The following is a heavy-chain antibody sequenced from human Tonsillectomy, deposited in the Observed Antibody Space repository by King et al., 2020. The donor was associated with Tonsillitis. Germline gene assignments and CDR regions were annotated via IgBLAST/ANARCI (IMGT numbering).Heavy chain of an antibody. CDR1: GFTFSSYA. CDR3: ARSPRGYSYSYWYFDL. D-gene: IGHD5-18*01. V-gene: IGHV3-23*04. Sequence: VQLVESGGGLVQPGGSLRLSCAASGFTFSSYAMSWVRQAPGKGLEWVSTISGSGDSTYYADSVKGRFAISRDRAKKTQSLQMNSLSAQDTAVFYCARSPRGYSYSYWYFDLWGRGTVITVSS. CDR2: ISGSGDST. J-gene: IGHJ2*01.